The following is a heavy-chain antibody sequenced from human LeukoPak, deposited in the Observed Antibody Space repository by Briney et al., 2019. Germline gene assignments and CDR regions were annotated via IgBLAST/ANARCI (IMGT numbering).Heavy chain of an antibody. V-gene: IGHV2-26*01. J-gene: IGHJ4*02. CDR3: ARRPYTSLYYFDY. CDR2: IFSNDEK. Sequence: SGPTLVNPTETLTLTCTVSGFSLSNGRMGVSWIRQPPGKAPVWLAHIFSNDEKSYSTSLKSRLTISKDTSKSQVVLTMTNMDPVDTATYYCARRPYTSLYYFDYWGQGTLVTVSS. D-gene: IGHD6-13*01. CDR1: GFSLSNGRMG.